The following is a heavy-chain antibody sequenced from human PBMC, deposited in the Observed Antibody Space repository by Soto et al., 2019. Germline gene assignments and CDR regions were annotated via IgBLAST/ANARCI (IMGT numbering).Heavy chain of an antibody. D-gene: IGHD6-13*01. V-gene: IGHV4-39*01. J-gene: IGHJ4*02. CDR2: IYYSGST. CDR1: GGSISSSSYY. CDR3: ARRGSSSWYGY. Sequence: QLQLQESGPGLVKPSETLSLTCTVSGGSISSSSYYWGWIRQPPGKGLGWIGSIYYSGSTYYNPSLKSRVTLSVDTSKNQFSLKLSSVTAADTAVYYCARRGSSSWYGYWGQGTLVTVSS.